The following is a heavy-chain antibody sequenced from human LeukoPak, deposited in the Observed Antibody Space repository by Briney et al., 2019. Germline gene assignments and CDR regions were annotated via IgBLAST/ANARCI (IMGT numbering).Heavy chain of an antibody. J-gene: IGHJ5*02. Sequence: ASVKVSCKASGYTSTTYGIIWVRQAPRQGLEWMGWISTYNAKTKYAQNLQGRVAMTTDTTTSTVYMELRSLTSDDTAVYYCARDTGSNFFDPWGQGTPVTVAS. CDR3: ARDTGSNFFDP. D-gene: IGHD1-26*01. CDR2: ISTYNAKT. CDR1: GYTSTTYG. V-gene: IGHV1-18*01.